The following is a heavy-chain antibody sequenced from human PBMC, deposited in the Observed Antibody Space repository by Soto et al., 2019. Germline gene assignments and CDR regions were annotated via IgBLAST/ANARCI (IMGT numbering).Heavy chain of an antibody. CDR3: ARGSVVVTAPGMDV. Sequence: QVQLVESGGGVVQPGRSLRLSCAASGFTFSSYAMHWVRQAPGKGLEWVAVISYDGSNKYYADSVKGRFTISRDNSKNTLYLQMNSLRAEDTAVYYCARGSVVVTAPGMDVWGKGTTVTVSS. CDR2: ISYDGSNK. J-gene: IGHJ6*04. D-gene: IGHD2-21*02. V-gene: IGHV3-30-3*01. CDR1: GFTFSSYA.